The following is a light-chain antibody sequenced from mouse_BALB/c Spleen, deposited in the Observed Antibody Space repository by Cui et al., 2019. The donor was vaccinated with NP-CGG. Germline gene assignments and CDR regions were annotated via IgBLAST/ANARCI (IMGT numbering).Light chain of an antibody. V-gene: IGKV16-104*01. CDR3: QQHNEYPHT. Sequence: DVQITQSPSYLAASPGETITINYRASNNISKYLAWHQEKPGKTNKLLIYSGFTLQSETPSRFSGSGSGTDFTLTISSLEPEDFAMYYCQQHNEYPHTFGGGTKLELK. CDR2: SGF. CDR1: NNISKY. J-gene: IGKJ5*01.